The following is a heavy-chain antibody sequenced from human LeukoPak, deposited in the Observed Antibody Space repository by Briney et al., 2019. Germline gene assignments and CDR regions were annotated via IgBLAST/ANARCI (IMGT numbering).Heavy chain of an antibody. CDR3: SKWKAIVLVPAARSPIDY. Sequence: GGSLRLSCAASGFTFSSYWMSWVRQAPGKGLEWVSAISGSGVTTYYADSVKGRFTISRDNSKHTLYLQMNSLRAEDTAVYYCSKWKAIVLVPAARSPIDYWGQGTLVTVPS. V-gene: IGHV3-23*01. CDR2: ISGSGVTT. CDR1: GFTFSSYW. J-gene: IGHJ4*02. D-gene: IGHD2-2*01.